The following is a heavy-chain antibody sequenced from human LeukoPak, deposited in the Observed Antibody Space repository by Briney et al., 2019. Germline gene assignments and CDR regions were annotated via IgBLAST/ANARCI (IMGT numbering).Heavy chain of an antibody. V-gene: IGHV3-33*06. Sequence: GRSLRLSCAASGFTFSSYGMHWVRQAPGKGLEWVAVIWYDGSNKYYADSVKGRFTISRDNSKNTLNLQMNSLRAEDTAVYYCAKELEYYFDYWGQGTLVTVSS. CDR3: AKELEYYFDY. CDR2: IWYDGSNK. CDR1: GFTFSSYG. J-gene: IGHJ4*02. D-gene: IGHD1-1*01.